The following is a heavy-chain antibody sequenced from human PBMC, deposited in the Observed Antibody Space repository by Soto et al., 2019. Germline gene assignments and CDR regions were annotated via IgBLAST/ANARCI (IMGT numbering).Heavy chain of an antibody. J-gene: IGHJ4*02. CDR1: GFTFSTYD. Sequence: PGGSLRLSCAASGFTFSTYDMHWVRQATGKGLEWVSTIGTPGDSYYPGSVKGRFTISRENAKNSLYLQMNSLRAGDTAVYYCATGTAGSGSFDYWGQGTLVTVSS. V-gene: IGHV3-13*01. CDR3: ATGTAGSGSFDY. CDR2: IGTPGDS. D-gene: IGHD2-15*01.